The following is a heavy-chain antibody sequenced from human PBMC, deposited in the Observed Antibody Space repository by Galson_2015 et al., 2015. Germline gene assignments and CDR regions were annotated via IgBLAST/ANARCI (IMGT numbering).Heavy chain of an antibody. Sequence: SVKVSCKASGGTFSSYAISWVRQAPGQGLEWMGGIIPIFGTANYAQKFQGRVTITADESTSTAYMELSSLRSEDTAVYYCARESSDHDAFDIWGQGTMVTVSS. CDR1: GGTFSSYA. CDR3: ARESSDHDAFDI. J-gene: IGHJ3*02. CDR2: IIPIFGTA. V-gene: IGHV1-69*13. D-gene: IGHD3-22*01.